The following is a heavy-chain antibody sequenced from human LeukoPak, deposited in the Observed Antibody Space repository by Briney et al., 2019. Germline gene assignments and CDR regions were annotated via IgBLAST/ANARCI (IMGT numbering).Heavy chain of an antibody. J-gene: IGHJ4*02. V-gene: IGHV4-39*01. CDR2: IYYSGST. CDR3: ARQFLADYYDSSGYGPFDY. D-gene: IGHD3-22*01. CDR1: GGSISSSSYY. Sequence: SETLSLTCTVSGGSISSSSYYWGWIRQPPGKGLEWIGSIYYSGSTYYNPSLKSRVTISVDTSKNQVSLKLSSVTAADTAVYYCARQFLADYYDSSGYGPFDYWGQGTLVTVSS.